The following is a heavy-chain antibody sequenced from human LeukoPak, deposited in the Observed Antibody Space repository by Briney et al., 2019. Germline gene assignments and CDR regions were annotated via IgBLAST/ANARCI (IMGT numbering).Heavy chain of an antibody. CDR2: INHSGST. J-gene: IGHJ4*02. CDR3: ARGGAYYDFWSGYWPEYYFDY. Sequence: SETLSLTCAVYGGSFSGYYWSWIRKPPGKGLEWIGEINHSGSTNYNPSLKSRVTISVDTSKNQFSLKLSSVTAADTAVYYCARGGAYYDFWSGYWPEYYFDYWGQGTLVTVSS. V-gene: IGHV4-34*01. D-gene: IGHD3-3*01. CDR1: GGSFSGYY.